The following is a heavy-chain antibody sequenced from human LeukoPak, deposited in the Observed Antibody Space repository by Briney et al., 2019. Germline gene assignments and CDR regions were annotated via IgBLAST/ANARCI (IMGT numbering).Heavy chain of an antibody. CDR1: GYTFTSYY. D-gene: IGHD2-2*01. CDR3: ARGGCGTTSCYHFDS. Sequence: ASVKVSCKASGYTFTSYYIHWVRQAPGQGLEWMGLINPSAGGTSYAQKFQDRVTMTRDMSTTTVYLGLNSLRSEDTAVYYCARGGCGTTSCYHFDSWGQRTLVTVSS. V-gene: IGHV1-46*01. CDR2: INPSAGGT. J-gene: IGHJ4*02.